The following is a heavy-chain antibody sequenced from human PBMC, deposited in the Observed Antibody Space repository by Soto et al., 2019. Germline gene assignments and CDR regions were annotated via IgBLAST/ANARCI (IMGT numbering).Heavy chain of an antibody. CDR1: GYTFTGYY. CDR3: ASQEGVAAAGTVDY. CDR2: TNPNSGGT. J-gene: IGHJ4*02. D-gene: IGHD6-13*01. V-gene: IGHV1-2*02. Sequence: GASVKVSCKASGYTFTGYYMHWVRQAPGQGLEWMGWTNPNSGGTNYAQKFQGRVTMTRDTSISTAYMELSRLRSDDTAVYYCASQEGVAAAGTVDYWGQGTLVTVSS.